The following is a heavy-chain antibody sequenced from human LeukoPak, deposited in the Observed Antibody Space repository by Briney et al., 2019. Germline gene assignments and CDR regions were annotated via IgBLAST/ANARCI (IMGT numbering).Heavy chain of an antibody. Sequence: SQTLSLTCTVSGGSINSGNYYWTWIRQPAGKGLEWIGRVYTSGSTNYSPSLKSRVTISGDTSKNQFSLQLSSVTAADTAVYYCARGALTRDWYDPWGQGTLVTVSS. J-gene: IGHJ5*02. V-gene: IGHV4-61*02. CDR1: GGSINSGNYY. CDR3: ARGALTRDWYDP. CDR2: VYTSGST.